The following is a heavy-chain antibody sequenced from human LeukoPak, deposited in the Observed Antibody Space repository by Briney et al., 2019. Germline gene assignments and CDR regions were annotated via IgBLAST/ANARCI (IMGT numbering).Heavy chain of an antibody. Sequence: GGSLRLSCAASGFTFSRYWMHWFRQAPGKGLVWVSCIKSDGSSTSIADSAKGRFTISRDNAKNTVYLQMSSLRAEDTAVYYCVRDNRSYNFDYWGQGTLVTVSS. V-gene: IGHV3-74*01. D-gene: IGHD1-26*01. CDR3: VRDNRSYNFDY. CDR1: GFTFSRYW. J-gene: IGHJ4*02. CDR2: IKSDGSST.